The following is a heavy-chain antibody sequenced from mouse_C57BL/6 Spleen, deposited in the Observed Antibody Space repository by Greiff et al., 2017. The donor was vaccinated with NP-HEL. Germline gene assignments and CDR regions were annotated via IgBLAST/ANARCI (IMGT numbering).Heavy chain of an antibody. CDR1: GFTFSDYY. V-gene: IGHV5-16*01. D-gene: IGHD2-4*01. Sequence: EVMLVESEGGLVQPGSSMKLSCTASGFTFSDYYMAWVRQVPEKGLEWVANINYDGSSTYYLDSLKSRFIISRDNAKNILYLQMSSLKSEDTATYYCAKDRGAYDYDGYYAMDYWGQGTSVTVSS. CDR3: AKDRGAYDYDGYYAMDY. J-gene: IGHJ4*01. CDR2: INYDGSST.